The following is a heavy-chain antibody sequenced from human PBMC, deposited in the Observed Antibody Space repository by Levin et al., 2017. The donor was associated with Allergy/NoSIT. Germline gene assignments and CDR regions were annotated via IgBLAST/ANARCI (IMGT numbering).Heavy chain of an antibody. D-gene: IGHD3-22*01. CDR3: ARGTHDSQSSGYYYFDS. Sequence: ESLKISCSVSDGSISGYYWTWIRQPPGKGLEWIANMYSSANINYNPSLKSRVTISLDTSKKVISLKMRSLTDADTAVYFCARGTHDSQSSGYYYFDSWGHGTLVTVSS. CDR1: DGSISGYY. V-gene: IGHV4-59*01. J-gene: IGHJ4*01. CDR2: MYSSANI.